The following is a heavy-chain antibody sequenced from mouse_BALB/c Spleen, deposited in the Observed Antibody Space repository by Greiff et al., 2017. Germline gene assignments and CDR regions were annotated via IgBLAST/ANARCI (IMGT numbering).Heavy chain of an antibody. D-gene: IGHD2-3*01. J-gene: IGHJ4*01. V-gene: IGHV1-54*01. CDR1: GYAFTNYL. Sequence: QVQLKESGAELVRPGTSVKVSCKASGYAFTNYLIEWVKQRPGQGLEWIGVINPGSGGTNYNEKFKGKATLTADKSSSTAYMQLSSLTSDDSAVYFCARRDGYYYAMDYWGQGTSVTVSS. CDR3: ARRDGYYYAMDY. CDR2: INPGSGGT.